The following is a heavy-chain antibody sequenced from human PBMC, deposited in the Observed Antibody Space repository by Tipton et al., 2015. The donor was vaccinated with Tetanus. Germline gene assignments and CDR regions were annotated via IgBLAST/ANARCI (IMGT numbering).Heavy chain of an antibody. D-gene: IGHD5-24*01. V-gene: IGHV4-59*01. CDR1: GASMSDFY. CDR2: IFYNGRT. CDR3: ARTTRRWLHPDY. Sequence: TLSLTCNVSGASMSDFYWSWIRQPPGKGLEWIAYIFYNGRTQSNPSLKRRVSISVDTAKNQFSLQLSSVTAADTAIYYCARTTRRWLHPDYWGQGTLVTVSS. J-gene: IGHJ4*02.